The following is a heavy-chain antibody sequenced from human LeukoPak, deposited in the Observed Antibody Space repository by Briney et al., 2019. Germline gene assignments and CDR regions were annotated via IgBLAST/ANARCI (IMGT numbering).Heavy chain of an antibody. CDR3: ARDDDTAMVTAYGMDV. V-gene: IGHV6-1*01. Sequence: SQTLSLTFAISGDSVSSNSAAWNRIRQSPSRGLEWLGRTYYRSKWYNDYAVSVKSRITINPDTSKNQFSLQLNSVTPEDTAVYYCARDDDTAMVTAYGMDVWGQGTTVTVSS. D-gene: IGHD5-18*01. CDR2: TYYRSKWYN. J-gene: IGHJ6*02. CDR1: GDSVSSNSAA.